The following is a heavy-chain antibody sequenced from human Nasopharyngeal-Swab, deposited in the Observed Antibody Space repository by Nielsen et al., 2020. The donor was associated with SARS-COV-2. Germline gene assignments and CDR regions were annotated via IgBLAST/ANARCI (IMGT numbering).Heavy chain of an antibody. V-gene: IGHV3-7*01. CDR3: VRDRGYYTFTD. Sequence: GESLKISCAASGFTFSSYWMSWVRQAPGKGLEWVANIKQDGSEKYYVDSVKGRFTISRDNAKNSLYLQMNSLRAEDTAVYYCVRDRGYYTFTDWGQGTLVTVSS. D-gene: IGHD2/OR15-2a*01. CDR2: IKQDGSEK. J-gene: IGHJ4*02. CDR1: GFTFSSYW.